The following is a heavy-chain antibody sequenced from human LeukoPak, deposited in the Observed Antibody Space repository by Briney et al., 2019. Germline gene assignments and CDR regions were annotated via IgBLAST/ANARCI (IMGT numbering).Heavy chain of an antibody. CDR3: ASSRDSSGWTKDFDY. V-gene: IGHV4-4*02. Sequence: SGTLSLTCAVSGGSISSSNWWSRVRQPPGKGLEWIGEIYHSGSTNYNPSLKSRVTISVDKSKNQFSLKLSSVTAADTAVYYCASSRDSSGWTKDFDYWGQGTLVTVSS. CDR2: IYHSGST. CDR1: GGSISSSNW. J-gene: IGHJ4*02. D-gene: IGHD6-19*01.